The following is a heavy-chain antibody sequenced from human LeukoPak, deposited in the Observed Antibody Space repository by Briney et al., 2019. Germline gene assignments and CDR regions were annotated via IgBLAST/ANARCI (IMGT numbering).Heavy chain of an antibody. V-gene: IGHV3-23*01. D-gene: IGHD3-3*01. CDR3: AKATIFGVVDYFDY. Sequence: GGSLRLSCAASGFTFSSCAMSWVRQAPGKGLEWVSAISGSGGTTYYADSVKGRFTISRDNSKNTLYLQMNSLRAEDTAVYYCAKATIFGVVDYFDYWGQGTLVTVSS. J-gene: IGHJ4*02. CDR1: GFTFSSCA. CDR2: ISGSGGTT.